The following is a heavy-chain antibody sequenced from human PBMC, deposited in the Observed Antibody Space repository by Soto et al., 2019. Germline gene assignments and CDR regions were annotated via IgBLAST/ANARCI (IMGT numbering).Heavy chain of an antibody. Sequence: SETLSLTCTVSGGSISSYYWSWIRQPPGKGLEWIGYIYYSGSTNYNPSLKSRVTISVDTSKNQFSLKLSSVTAADTAVYYCASHEIVVVPAAIGGFDYWGQGTLVTVSS. CDR2: IYYSGST. J-gene: IGHJ4*02. CDR1: GGSISSYY. D-gene: IGHD2-2*01. V-gene: IGHV4-59*08. CDR3: ASHEIVVVPAAIGGFDY.